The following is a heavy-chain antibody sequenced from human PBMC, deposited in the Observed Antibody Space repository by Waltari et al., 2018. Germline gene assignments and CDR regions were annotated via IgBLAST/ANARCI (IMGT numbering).Heavy chain of an antibody. J-gene: IGHJ6*02. CDR3: VRDEQLVRVGAYAYYGLDV. CDR1: GFTFTTFA. Sequence: VHVEESGGALVPPGGSLRLSCAASGFTFTTFAMSWIRQAPGRGLEWFSAISGIASGRYYADSVKGRFTISRDNSNNTVFLQMNSLRVEDTAVYYCVRDEQLVRVGAYAYYGLDVWGQGTTVTVSS. V-gene: IGHV3-23*04. D-gene: IGHD3-10*02. CDR2: ISGIASGR.